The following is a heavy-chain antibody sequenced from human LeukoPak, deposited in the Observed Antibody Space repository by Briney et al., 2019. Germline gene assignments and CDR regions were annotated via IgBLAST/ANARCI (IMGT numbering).Heavy chain of an antibody. Sequence: SETLSLTCAVYGGSFSGYYWSWIRQPPGKGLEGIGEINHSGSTNYNPSLKSRVTISVDTSKNQVSLKLSSVTAADTAVYYCARSYGSGSKLDYWGQGTLVTVSS. J-gene: IGHJ4*02. CDR2: INHSGST. D-gene: IGHD3-10*01. CDR1: GGSFSGYY. V-gene: IGHV4-34*01. CDR3: ARSYGSGSKLDY.